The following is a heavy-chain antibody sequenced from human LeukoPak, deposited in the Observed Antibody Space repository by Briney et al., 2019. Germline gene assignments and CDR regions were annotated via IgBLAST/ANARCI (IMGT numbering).Heavy chain of an antibody. V-gene: IGHV4-59*01. J-gene: IGHJ4*02. CDR2: IYYSGGT. D-gene: IGHD6-6*01. Sequence: SETLSLTCTVSGGSISSYYWSWIRQPPGKGLEWIGYIYYSGGTNYNPSLKSRVTISVDTSKNQFSLKLSSVTAADTAVYYCARSSYPGARSSPYYFDYWGQGTLVTVSS. CDR1: GGSISSYY. CDR3: ARSSYPGARSSPYYFDY.